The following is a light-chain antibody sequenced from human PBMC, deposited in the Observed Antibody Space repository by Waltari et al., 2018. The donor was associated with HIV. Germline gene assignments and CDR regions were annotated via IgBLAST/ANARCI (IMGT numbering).Light chain of an antibody. J-gene: IGKJ2*01. CDR1: QSVLYSSNSKNY. V-gene: IGKV4-1*01. Sequence: DIVMTQSPDSLALSLGERATINCKSSQSVLYSSNSKNYLSWYQQKPGQPPKLLIDWASTRESGVSDRFSGSGSGTDVTLTISSLQAEYVAGYYCQQYYSSPLTFGQGTKLETK. CDR2: WAS. CDR3: QQYYSSPLT.